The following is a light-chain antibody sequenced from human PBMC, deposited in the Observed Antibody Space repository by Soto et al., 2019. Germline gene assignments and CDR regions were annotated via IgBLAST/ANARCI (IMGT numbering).Light chain of an antibody. CDR1: QPITTW. CDR2: DAF. J-gene: IGKJ1*01. V-gene: IGKV1-5*01. Sequence: DIQMTQSPSTLSASIGDSATITCRASQPITTWLAWYQQKPGRAPRLLIYDAFALQSGVPSRSSGSGSGAEFTLTISSLQPDDFATYYCQQYNSLLTTFGQGTKVDIK. CDR3: QQYNSLLTT.